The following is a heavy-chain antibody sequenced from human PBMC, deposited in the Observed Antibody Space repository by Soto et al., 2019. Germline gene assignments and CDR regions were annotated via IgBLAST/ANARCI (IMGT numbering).Heavy chain of an antibody. V-gene: IGHV4-59*08. Sequence: SETLSLTCTVSGGSIGSYYWSWIRQPPGKGLEWIGYIYYSGSTNYNPSLKSRVTISVDTSKNQFSLKLSSVTAADTAVYYCARSGGYFDYWGQGTLVTVSS. J-gene: IGHJ4*02. CDR3: ARSGGYFDY. CDR1: GGSIGSYY. CDR2: IYYSGST.